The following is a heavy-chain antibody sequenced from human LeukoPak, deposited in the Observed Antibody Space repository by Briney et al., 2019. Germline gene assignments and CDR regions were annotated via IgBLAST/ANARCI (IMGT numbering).Heavy chain of an antibody. V-gene: IGHV3-23*01. D-gene: IGHD3-10*02. Sequence: GGSLRLSCLASKFTFNNYAMTWVRQAPGKGLEWVSSISGSGDNMDYADSVKGRFTISRDNSENSLYLQMNSLRAEDTAVYYCAELGITMIGGVWGKGTTVTISS. CDR3: AELGITMIGGV. J-gene: IGHJ6*04. CDR1: KFTFNNYA. CDR2: ISGSGDNM.